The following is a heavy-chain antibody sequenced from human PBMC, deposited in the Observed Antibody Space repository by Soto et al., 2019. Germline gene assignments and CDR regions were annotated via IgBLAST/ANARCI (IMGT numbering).Heavy chain of an antibody. CDR2: IYTSGST. D-gene: IGHD3-3*01. CDR1: GGSISSYY. V-gene: IGHV4-4*07. J-gene: IGHJ3*02. CDR3: ARGSYYDFWSGYYQGHAFDI. Sequence: PSETLSLTCTVSGGSISSYYWSWIRQPAGKGLEWIGRIYTSGSTNYNPSLKSRVTISVDTSKNQFSLKLSSVTAADTAVYYCARGSYYDFWSGYYQGHAFDIWGQGTMVTVSS.